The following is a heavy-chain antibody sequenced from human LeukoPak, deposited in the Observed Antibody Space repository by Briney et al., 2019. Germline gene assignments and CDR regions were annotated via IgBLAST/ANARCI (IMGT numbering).Heavy chain of an antibody. D-gene: IGHD3-10*01. CDR2: MNPNSGNT. J-gene: IGHJ3*02. CDR3: ARRVTRAFDI. V-gene: IGHV1-8*03. CDR1: GYTFINYD. Sequence: ASVKVSCKASGYTFINYDINWVRQATGQGLEWMGWMNPNSGNTGCAQKFQGRVTITRNTSISTAYMELSSLRSEDTAVYYCARRVTRAFDIWGQGTMVTVSS.